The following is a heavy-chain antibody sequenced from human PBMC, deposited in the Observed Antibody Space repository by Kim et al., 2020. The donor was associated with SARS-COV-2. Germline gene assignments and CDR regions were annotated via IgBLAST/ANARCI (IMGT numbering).Heavy chain of an antibody. D-gene: IGHD3-3*01. J-gene: IGHJ4*02. CDR1: GYTFTGYY. CDR2: INPNSGGT. V-gene: IGHV1-2*06. Sequence: ASVKVSCKASGYTFTGYYMHWVRQAPGQGLEWMGRINPNSGGTNYAQKFQGRVTKTRDTSISTAYMELSRLRSDDTAVYYCARDRGVTIFGVVGGLDYWGQGTLVTVSS. CDR3: ARDRGVTIFGVVGGLDY.